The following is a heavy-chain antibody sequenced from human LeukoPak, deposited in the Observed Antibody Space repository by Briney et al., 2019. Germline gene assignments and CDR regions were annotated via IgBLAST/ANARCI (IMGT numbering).Heavy chain of an antibody. CDR3: ARGGAVVPAAISDY. J-gene: IGHJ4*02. D-gene: IGHD2-2*02. Sequence: EGSLRLSCAASGFTFSGYSMNWVRQAPGKGLEWVSYISSGSSTINYADSVKGRFTISRDNSKNTLYLQMNSLRAEDTAVYYCARGGAVVPAAISDYWGQGTLVTVSS. V-gene: IGHV3-48*01. CDR2: ISSGSSTI. CDR1: GFTFSGYS.